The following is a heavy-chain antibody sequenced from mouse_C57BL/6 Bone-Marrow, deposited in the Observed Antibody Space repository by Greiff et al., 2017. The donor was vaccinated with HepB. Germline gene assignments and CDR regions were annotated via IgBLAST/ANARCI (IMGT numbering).Heavy chain of an antibody. D-gene: IGHD1-1*01. CDR1: GFNIKNTY. J-gene: IGHJ1*03. CDR3: AREGFTTVVARDWYFDV. Sequence: LVESVAELVRPGASVKLSCTASGFNIKNTYMHWVKQRPEQGLEWIGRIDPANGNTKYAPKFQGKATITADTSSNTAYLQLSSLTSEDTAIYYCAREGFTTVVARDWYFDVWGTGTTVTVSS. CDR2: IDPANGNT. V-gene: IGHV14-3*01.